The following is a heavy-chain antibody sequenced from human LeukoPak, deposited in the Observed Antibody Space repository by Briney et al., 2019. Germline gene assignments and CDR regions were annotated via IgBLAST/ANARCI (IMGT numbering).Heavy chain of an antibody. Sequence: GASVKVSCKASGGTFTKYAFNWVRQAPGQGLEWMGRIIVILGVAEYAQKFQGRVTITADKSTTTVYLELSSLRSEDTAMYYCARDETYSPLDYWGQGTLVTVSS. CDR3: ARDETYSPLDY. CDR2: IIVILGVA. V-gene: IGHV1-69*04. D-gene: IGHD5-18*01. J-gene: IGHJ4*02. CDR1: GGTFTKYA.